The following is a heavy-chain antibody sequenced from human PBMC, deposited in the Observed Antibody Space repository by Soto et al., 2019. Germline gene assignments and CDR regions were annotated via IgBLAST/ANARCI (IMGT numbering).Heavy chain of an antibody. Sequence: QVQLVQSGAEVKKPGSSVRVSCKASGDTFTFYSINWVRQAPGLGLEWMGRINPILSMSNYAQRFQGRDTMTAEKSTSTAYMELSSLRSEDTAMYYCASSYGSGYRAFDYGGQGALFTVS. D-gene: IGHD3-10*01. CDR1: GDTFTFYS. J-gene: IGHJ4*02. CDR3: ASSYGSGYRAFDY. V-gene: IGHV1-69*02. CDR2: INPILSMS.